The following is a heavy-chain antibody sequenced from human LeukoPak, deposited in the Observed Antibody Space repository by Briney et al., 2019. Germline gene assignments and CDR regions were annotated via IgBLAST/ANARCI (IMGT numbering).Heavy chain of an antibody. Sequence: GGSLRLSCAASGSTFGDFGTSWVRQVPGKGLQWVSGINWNGGSTGYADSVKGRFTISRDNAKSFLYLQMNSLRAEDTALYYRARGDRNGWYFDYWGQGILVTVSS. V-gene: IGHV3-20*04. D-gene: IGHD6-19*01. J-gene: IGHJ4*02. CDR3: ARGDRNGWYFDY. CDR1: GSTFGDFG. CDR2: INWNGGST.